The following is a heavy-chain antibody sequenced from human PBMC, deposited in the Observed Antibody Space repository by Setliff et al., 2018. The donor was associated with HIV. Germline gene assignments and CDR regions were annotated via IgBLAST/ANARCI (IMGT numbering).Heavy chain of an antibody. Sequence: PGGSLRLSCAASGFSFSSHWMSWVRQAPGKGLEWVANIKEDGSESYYVESVKGRFIISRDNARNSLHLQMNSLRDEDTAVYYCARVYYDRLTAEAANFDYGGQGALVAISS. D-gene: IGHD3-9*01. CDR2: IKEDGSES. V-gene: IGHV3-7*04. J-gene: IGHJ4*02. CDR3: ARVYYDRLTAEAANFDY. CDR1: GFSFSSHW.